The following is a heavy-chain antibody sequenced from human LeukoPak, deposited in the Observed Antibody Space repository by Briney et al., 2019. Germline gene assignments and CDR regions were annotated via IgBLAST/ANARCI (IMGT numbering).Heavy chain of an antibody. CDR1: RFTFSGYS. CDR2: ISSSRTYI. J-gene: IGHJ4*02. CDR3: AKDPKAVAGHYFDY. Sequence: GGSLRLSCAASRFTFSGYSMNWVRQAPGKGLEWVSSISSSRTYIYYADSVKGRFTISRDNAKNTLYLQMNSLRAEDTAVYYCAKDPKAVAGHYFDYWGQGTLVTVSS. V-gene: IGHV3-21*04. D-gene: IGHD6-19*01.